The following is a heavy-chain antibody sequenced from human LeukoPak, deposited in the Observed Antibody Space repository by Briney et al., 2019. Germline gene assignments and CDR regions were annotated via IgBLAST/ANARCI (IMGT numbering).Heavy chain of an antibody. CDR2: IFYSGST. CDR3: ARGMQQLYHFDS. J-gene: IGHJ4*02. D-gene: IGHD6-13*01. CDR1: GGSISSGGYS. Sequence: SQALSLTCTVSGGSISSGGYSWSWIRQHPGKGLEWIGYIFYSGSTSYNPSLKSRVTISVDTSKNQFSLKLLSVTAADTAVYYCARGMQQLYHFDSWGRGTLVTVSS. V-gene: IGHV4-31*03.